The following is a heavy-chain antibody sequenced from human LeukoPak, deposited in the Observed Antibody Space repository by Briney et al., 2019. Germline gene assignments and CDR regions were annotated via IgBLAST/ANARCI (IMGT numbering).Heavy chain of an antibody. CDR2: ISSSSSTI. CDR3: ASAEITIFGVVIPLGY. V-gene: IGHV3-48*01. Sequence: GGSLRLSCAASGFTFSSYSMNWARQAPGKGLEWVSYISSSSSTIYYADSVKGRFTISRDNAKNSLYLQMNSLRAEDTAVYYCASAEITIFGVVIPLGYWGQGTLVTVSS. D-gene: IGHD3-3*01. J-gene: IGHJ4*02. CDR1: GFTFSSYS.